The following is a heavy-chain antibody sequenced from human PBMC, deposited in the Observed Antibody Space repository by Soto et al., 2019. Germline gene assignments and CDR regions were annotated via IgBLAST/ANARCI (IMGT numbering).Heavy chain of an antibody. D-gene: IGHD3-10*01. V-gene: IGHV4-61*08. Sequence: SETLSLTCTVSGGSISSGGYYWSWIRQHPGKGLEWIGYIYYSGSTNYNPSLKSRVTISVDTSKNQFSLNLSSVTAADTAVYYCARVWGGAFDFWGQGTMVTVSS. CDR2: IYYSGST. CDR1: GGSISSGGYY. J-gene: IGHJ3*01. CDR3: ARVWGGAFDF.